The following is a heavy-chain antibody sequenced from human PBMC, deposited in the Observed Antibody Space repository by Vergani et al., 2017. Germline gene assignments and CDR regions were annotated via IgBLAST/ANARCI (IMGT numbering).Heavy chain of an antibody. D-gene: IGHD5-12*01. CDR2: IYSGGST. Sequence: EVQVVESGGGLVQPGGSLRLSCAASGFPVSSNYMSWVRQAPGKGLEWVSVIYSGGSTYYADSVKGRFTISRHNSKNTLYLQMNSLRAEDTAVYYCARDRVDIVATTTYYYYYYGMDVWGQGTTVTVSS. CDR3: ARDRVDIVATTTYYYYYYGMDV. CDR1: GFPVSSNY. J-gene: IGHJ6*02. V-gene: IGHV3-53*04.